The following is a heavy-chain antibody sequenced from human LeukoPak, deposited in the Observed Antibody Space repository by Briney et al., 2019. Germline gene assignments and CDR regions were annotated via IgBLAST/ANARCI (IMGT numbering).Heavy chain of an antibody. CDR3: ARDRLGYCSSTSCFNWFDP. Sequence: PSQTLSLTCTVSGGSISSGEYYWSWIRQPPGKGLEWIGYIYYSGSTNYNPSLKSRVTISVDTSKNQFSLKLSSVTAADTAVYYCARDRLGYCSSTSCFNWFDPWGQGTLVAVSS. V-gene: IGHV4-61*08. CDR1: GGSISSGEYY. CDR2: IYYSGST. D-gene: IGHD2-2*01. J-gene: IGHJ5*02.